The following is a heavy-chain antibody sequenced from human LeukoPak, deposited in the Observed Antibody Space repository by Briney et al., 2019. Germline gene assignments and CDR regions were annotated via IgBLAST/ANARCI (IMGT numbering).Heavy chain of an antibody. CDR1: GYTFTSYG. Sequence: ASVKVSCTASGYTFTSYGISWVRQAPGQGLEWMGWISAYNGNTNYAQKLQGRVTMTTDTSTSTAYMELRSLRSDDTAVYYCARVRFARGRLWFGEPDDSWDYGMDVWGQGTTVTVSS. V-gene: IGHV1-18*01. J-gene: IGHJ6*02. CDR3: ARVRFARGRLWFGEPDDSWDYGMDV. CDR2: ISAYNGNT. D-gene: IGHD3-10*01.